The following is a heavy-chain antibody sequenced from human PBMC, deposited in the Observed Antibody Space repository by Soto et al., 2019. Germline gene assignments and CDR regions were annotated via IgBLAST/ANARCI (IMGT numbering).Heavy chain of an antibody. D-gene: IGHD3-22*01. V-gene: IGHV4-59*01. Sequence: SETLSLTCTVSGGSISSYYWSWIRQPPGKGLEWIGYIYYSGSTNYNPSLKSRVTISVDTSKSQFSLKLSSVTAADTAVYYCARASISRIIVVTPDAFDIWGQGTMVTVSS. CDR2: IYYSGST. CDR1: GGSISSYY. J-gene: IGHJ3*02. CDR3: ARASISRIIVVTPDAFDI.